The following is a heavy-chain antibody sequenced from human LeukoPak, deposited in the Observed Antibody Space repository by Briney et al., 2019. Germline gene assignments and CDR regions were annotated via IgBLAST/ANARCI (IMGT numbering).Heavy chain of an antibody. D-gene: IGHD3-10*01. CDR2: ITWNGGRT. J-gene: IGHJ4*02. CDR1: GFTFDDYG. V-gene: IGHV3-20*04. CDR3: ARGGDYYGSGSFYTPLGY. Sequence: GGPLRLSCAASGFTFDDYGMSWVRQAPGKGLEWVSGITWNGGRTGYADSVKGRFAISRDNAKNSLYLQMNSLRVEDTAFYYCARGGDYYGSGSFYTPLGYWGQGTLVTVSS.